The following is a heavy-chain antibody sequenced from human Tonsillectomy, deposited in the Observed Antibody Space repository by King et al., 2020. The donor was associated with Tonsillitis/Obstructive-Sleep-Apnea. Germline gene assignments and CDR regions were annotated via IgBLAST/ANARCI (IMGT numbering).Heavy chain of an antibody. J-gene: IGHJ2*01. CDR3: AKAGGFGLPTYSWYFDV. CDR1: GFTFDDYN. Sequence: VQLVESGGAVVQPGGSLRLSCAASGFTFDDYNMHWVRQAPGKGLEWVSLVSWDGRTTHYADSVRGRFTISRDNSKNSLYLQMSSLRSEDTAFYYCAKAGGFGLPTYSWYFDVWGRGTLVTVSS. V-gene: IGHV3-43*01. D-gene: IGHD3/OR15-3a*01. CDR2: VSWDGRTT.